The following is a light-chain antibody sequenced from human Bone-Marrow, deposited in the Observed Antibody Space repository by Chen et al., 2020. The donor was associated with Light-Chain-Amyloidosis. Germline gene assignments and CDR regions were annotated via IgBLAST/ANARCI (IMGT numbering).Light chain of an antibody. V-gene: IGLV2-14*01. CDR3: SSYTRSSTLV. J-gene: IGLJ3*02. CDR1: SSDVGNYDY. Sequence: QSALTQPASVSGSPGQSITISCTGTSSDVGNYDYVSWYQHHPAKAPKLIIYEVSNRPSRVSMRFSGSKSDNTASLTISGLLAEDEADYYCSSYTRSSTLVFGGGTKLTVL. CDR2: EVS.